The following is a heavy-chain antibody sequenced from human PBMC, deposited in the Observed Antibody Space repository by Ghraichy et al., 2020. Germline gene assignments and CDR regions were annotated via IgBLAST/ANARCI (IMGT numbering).Heavy chain of an antibody. V-gene: IGHV4-39*07. CDR3: ARRPADYYYGMDV. CDR2: IYYSGST. Sequence: SQTLSLTCTVSGGSISSSSYYWGWIRQPPGKGLEWIGSIYYSGSTYYNPSLKSRVTISVDTSKNQFSLKLSSVTAADTAVYYCARRPADYYYGMDVWGQGTTVTVSS. CDR1: GGSISSSSYY. J-gene: IGHJ6*02.